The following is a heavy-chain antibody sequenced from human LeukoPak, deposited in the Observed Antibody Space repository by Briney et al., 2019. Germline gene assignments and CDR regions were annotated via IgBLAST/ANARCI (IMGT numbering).Heavy chain of an antibody. D-gene: IGHD2-2*01. Sequence: GWSLRLSCVASGFNFSYSAMSWVRQAPGKELECVSSFSRMSGGTSYADSVKGRFTISRDNSKNTLYLQMNILRAEDTAVYYCAKDVYTYGTICFDSWGRGTLVTVSS. CDR1: GFNFSYSA. CDR2: FSRMSGGT. CDR3: AKDVYTYGTICFDS. J-gene: IGHJ4*02. V-gene: IGHV3-23*01.